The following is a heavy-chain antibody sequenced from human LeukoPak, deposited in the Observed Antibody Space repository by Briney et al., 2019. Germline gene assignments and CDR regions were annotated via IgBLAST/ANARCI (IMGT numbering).Heavy chain of an antibody. CDR2: IKEDGSQT. CDR1: GFTFSRSW. Sequence: GGSLRLSCVASGFTFSRSWMDWVRQAPGKGLEWVANIKEDGSQTYYVDSAKGRFTISRDNAKNSLYLQMDSLRVEDTAIYYCAKSLDYWGRGALVTVSS. CDR3: AKSLDY. J-gene: IGHJ4*02. V-gene: IGHV3-7*01.